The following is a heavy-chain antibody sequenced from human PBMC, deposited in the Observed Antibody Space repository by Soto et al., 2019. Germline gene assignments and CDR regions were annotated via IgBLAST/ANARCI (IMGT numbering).Heavy chain of an antibody. J-gene: IGHJ4*02. Sequence: ASVKVSCKASGFTFTSSAVQWVRQARGQRLERIGWIVVGSGNTNYAQKFQERVTITRDMSTSTAYMELSSLRSEDTAVYYCAADKGIAAADYYFDYWGQGTLVTVSS. CDR1: GFTFTSSA. CDR2: IVVGSGNT. V-gene: IGHV1-58*01. D-gene: IGHD6-13*01. CDR3: AADKGIAAADYYFDY.